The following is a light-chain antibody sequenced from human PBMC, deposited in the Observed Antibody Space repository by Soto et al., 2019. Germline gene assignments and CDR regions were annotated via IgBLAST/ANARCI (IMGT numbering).Light chain of an antibody. J-gene: IGKJ1*01. Sequence: DIQLTQSPSTLSASVGDSVTITCRASQSISISLAWYQQKAGKAPSFLIHKASSLGSGVPSRFSGSGSGTEFTLTISSLQPDDFATYYCQQYNSYSWTFGQGTKVDIK. CDR3: QQYNSYSWT. CDR1: QSISIS. V-gene: IGKV1-5*03. CDR2: KAS.